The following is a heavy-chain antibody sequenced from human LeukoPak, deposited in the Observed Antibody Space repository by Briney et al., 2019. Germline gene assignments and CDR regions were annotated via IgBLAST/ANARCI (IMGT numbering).Heavy chain of an antibody. CDR2: IIPIFGTA. D-gene: IGHD3-10*01. CDR3: ARGGYYGSGSYYIFLGYYYYYYMDV. V-gene: IGHV1-69*06. Sequence: SVKVSCKASGGTFSSYAISWVRQAPGQGLEWMGGIIPIFGTANYAQKFQGRVTITADKSTSTAYMELSSLRSEDTAVYYCARGGYYGSGSYYIFLGYYYYYYMDVWGKGTTVTISS. J-gene: IGHJ6*03. CDR1: GGTFSSYA.